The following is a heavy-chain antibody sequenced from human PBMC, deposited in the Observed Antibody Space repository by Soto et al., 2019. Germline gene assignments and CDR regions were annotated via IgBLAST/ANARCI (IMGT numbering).Heavy chain of an antibody. CDR2: IYPGDSDT. CDR3: ASQRISNYYYYGMDV. V-gene: IGHV5-51*01. CDR1: GYSFTSYW. J-gene: IGHJ6*02. Sequence: GESLKISCKGSGYSFTSYWIGWVRQMPGKGLEWMGIIYPGDSDTRYSPSFQGQVTISADKSISTAYLQWSSLKASDTAMYYCASQRISNYYYYGMDVWGQGTTVTVSS.